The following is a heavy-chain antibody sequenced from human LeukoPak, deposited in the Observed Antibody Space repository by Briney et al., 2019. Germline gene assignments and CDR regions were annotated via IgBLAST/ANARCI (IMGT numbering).Heavy chain of an antibody. CDR3: AKDMVATTYNLDY. CDR1: GFTFDDYA. V-gene: IGHV3-43*02. CDR2: ISGDGGST. J-gene: IGHJ4*02. Sequence: GGSLRLSCAASGFTFDDYAMHWVRQAPGKGLEWVSLISGDGGSTYYADSVKGRFTISRDNSKNSLYLQMNSLGTEDTALYYCAKDMVATTYNLDYWGQGTLVTVSS. D-gene: IGHD5-12*01.